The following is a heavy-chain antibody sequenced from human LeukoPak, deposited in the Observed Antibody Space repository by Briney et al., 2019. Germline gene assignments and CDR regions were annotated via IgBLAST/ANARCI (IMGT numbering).Heavy chain of an antibody. Sequence: SETLSLTCAVYGGSFSGYYWSWIRQPPGKGLEWIGEINHSGSTNYDPSLKSRVTISVDTSKNQFSLKLSSVTAADTAVYYCARRRYFGSGSYPLVFDIGGQGTMVTVS. V-gene: IGHV4-34*01. D-gene: IGHD3-10*01. J-gene: IGHJ3*02. CDR1: GGSFSGYY. CDR2: INHSGST. CDR3: ARRRYFGSGSYPLVFDI.